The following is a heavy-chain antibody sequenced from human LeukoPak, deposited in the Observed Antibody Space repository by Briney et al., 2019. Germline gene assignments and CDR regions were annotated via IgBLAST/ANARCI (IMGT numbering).Heavy chain of an antibody. Sequence: GKSLRLSCAASGFTFSSYGMHWVRQAPGKGLEWVAFIRYDGSNKYYADSVKGRFTISRDNSKNTLYLQMNSLRAEDTAVYYCAKELAAAGSIDYWGQGTLVTVSS. J-gene: IGHJ4*02. CDR3: AKELAAAGSIDY. V-gene: IGHV3-30*02. D-gene: IGHD6-13*01. CDR2: IRYDGSNK. CDR1: GFTFSSYG.